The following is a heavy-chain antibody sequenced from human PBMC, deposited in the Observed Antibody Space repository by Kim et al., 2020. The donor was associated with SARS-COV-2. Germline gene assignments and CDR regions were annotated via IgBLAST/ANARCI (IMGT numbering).Heavy chain of an antibody. V-gene: IGHV4-59*01. J-gene: IGHJ3*02. D-gene: IGHD6-19*01. CDR2: IYYSGST. Sequence: SETLSLTCTVSGGSISSYYWSWIRQPPGKGLEWIGYIYYSGSTNYNPSLKSRVTISVATTKNQFSLKLSSVTAADTAVYYCARGTGYSSGWDAFDIWGQGTMVTVSS. CDR3: ARGTGYSSGWDAFDI. CDR1: GGSISSYY.